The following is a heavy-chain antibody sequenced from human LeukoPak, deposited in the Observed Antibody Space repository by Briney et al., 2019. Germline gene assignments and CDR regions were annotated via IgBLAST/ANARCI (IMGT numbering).Heavy chain of an antibody. CDR3: ARGPFARPNLINLYGELDY. Sequence: ASVKVSCKASEYTFTSYDINWVRQATGQGLEWMGWMNPNSGNTGYAQKFQGGVTMTRNTSIDTAYMELSSLTSEDTAVYYCARGPFARPNLINLYGELDYWGQGTLVTVSS. V-gene: IGHV1-8*01. D-gene: IGHD4-17*01. CDR1: EYTFTSYD. J-gene: IGHJ4*02. CDR2: MNPNSGNT.